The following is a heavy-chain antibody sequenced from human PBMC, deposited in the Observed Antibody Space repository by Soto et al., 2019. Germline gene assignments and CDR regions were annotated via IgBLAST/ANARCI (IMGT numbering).Heavy chain of an antibody. D-gene: IGHD4-4*01. CDR1: GFTFADFY. Sequence: EVQLVQSGGGLVQPGGSLRLSCVGSGFTFADFYMNWVRQAPGTGLGWVANIRPDGTETNYVESVRRRLPPSRDNAKNSLILQMTSLRAHDTALYYSTGGGGHDYNYWDQGILVTVSS. V-gene: IGHV3-7*03. J-gene: IGHJ4*02. CDR3: TGGGGHDYNY. CDR2: IRPDGTET.